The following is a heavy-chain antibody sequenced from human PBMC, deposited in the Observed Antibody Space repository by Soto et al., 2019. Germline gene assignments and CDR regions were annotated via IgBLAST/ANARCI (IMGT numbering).Heavy chain of an antibody. Sequence: EVQLVESGGGLVQPGGSLRLSCAASGFTFRSYWMHWVRQVPGKGLVWVSHINGDGISTSYADSVKGRFTISRDNAKNTLYLQRNSRKPEDTAIYYCARDLIHLWCREYYYDGMDVWGQGTTVTVSS. D-gene: IGHD5-18*01. CDR3: ARDLIHLWCREYYYDGMDV. CDR1: GFTFRSYW. CDR2: INGDGIST. V-gene: IGHV3-74*01. J-gene: IGHJ6*02.